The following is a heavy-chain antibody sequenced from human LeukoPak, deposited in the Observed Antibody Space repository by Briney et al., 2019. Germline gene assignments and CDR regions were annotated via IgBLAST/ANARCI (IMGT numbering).Heavy chain of an antibody. Sequence: SVKVSCKASGGTFSSYAISWVRQAPGQGLEWMGGIIPIFGTAKYAQKFQGRVTITADESTSTAYMELSSLRSEDTAVYYCAREGGRLRNNSYFDYWGQGTLVTVSS. V-gene: IGHV1-69*13. D-gene: IGHD1-20*01. CDR1: GGTFSSYA. CDR3: AREGGRLRNNSYFDY. J-gene: IGHJ4*02. CDR2: IIPIFGTA.